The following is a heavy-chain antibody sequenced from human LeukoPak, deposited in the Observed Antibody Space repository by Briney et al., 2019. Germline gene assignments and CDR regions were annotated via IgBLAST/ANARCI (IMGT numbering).Heavy chain of an antibody. CDR2: VSGDGRTT. CDR3: VRTTNGPEH. V-gene: IGHV3-74*01. J-gene: IGHJ1*01. CDR1: GFNFTSHL. D-gene: IGHD2-8*01. Sequence: GGSLRLSCAASGFNFTSHLIHWVRQPPGKGLVWVSRVSGDGRTTNYADSVKGRFTTSRDNAKNTVYLQLDSLRVEDTAVYYCVRTTNGPEHWGQGTLVTVSA.